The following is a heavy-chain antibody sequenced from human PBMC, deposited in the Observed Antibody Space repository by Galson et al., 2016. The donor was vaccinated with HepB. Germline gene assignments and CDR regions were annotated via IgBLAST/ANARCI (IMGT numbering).Heavy chain of an antibody. CDR2: IYPAGSDT. D-gene: IGHD2-2*02. J-gene: IGHJ4*02. CDR1: GYSFTNYW. V-gene: IGHV5-51*01. CDR3: ARHYIVVEPVAIHY. Sequence: QSGAEVTKPGESLKISCKASGYSFTNYWIGWVRQMPGKGLEWMGIIYPAGSDTKYSPSFKGQVTISADKSINTTYLQWSSLQASDTAIYFCARHYIVVEPVAIHYWGQGTLVTVSS.